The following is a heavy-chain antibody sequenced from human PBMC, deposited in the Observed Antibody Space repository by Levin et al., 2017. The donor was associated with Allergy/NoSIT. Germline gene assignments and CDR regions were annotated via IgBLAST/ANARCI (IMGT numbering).Heavy chain of an antibody. D-gene: IGHD2-8*01. CDR3: ARDLGLCTNGVCYTNWFEP. Sequence: PSETLSLTCTVSGASISSHYWSWIRQPPGKGLEWIGYIYYSGTTKYNPSLKSRVTISVDTSKNQFSLKLNSVTAADTAVYYCARDLGLCTNGVCYTNWFEPWGQGTLVTVSS. V-gene: IGHV4-59*11. CDR2: IYYSGTT. J-gene: IGHJ5*02. CDR1: GASISSHY.